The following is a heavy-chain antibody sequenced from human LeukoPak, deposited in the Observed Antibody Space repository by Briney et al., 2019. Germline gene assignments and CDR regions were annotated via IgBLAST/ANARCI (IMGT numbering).Heavy chain of an antibody. J-gene: IGHJ6*03. D-gene: IGHD5-18*01. CDR1: GYTFTSYY. Sequence: ASVKVSCKASGYTFTSYYMHWVRQAPGQGLEWMGIINPSGGSTSYAQKFQGRVTMTRDMSTSTVYMELSSLRSEDTAVYYCASSTAMAPGTYYYYYYMDVRGKGTTVTVSS. CDR3: ASSTAMAPGTYYYYYYMDV. V-gene: IGHV1-46*01. CDR2: INPSGGST.